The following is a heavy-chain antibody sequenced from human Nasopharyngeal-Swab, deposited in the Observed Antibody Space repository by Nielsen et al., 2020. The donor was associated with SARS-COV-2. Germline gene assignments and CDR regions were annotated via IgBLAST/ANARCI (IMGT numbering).Heavy chain of an antibody. D-gene: IGHD2-2*01. CDR3: ARGPGCTSTSCPYYFDS. CDR1: GGTFSSYA. J-gene: IGHJ4*02. V-gene: IGHV1-69*13. Sequence: SVKVSCKASGGTFSSYAISWVRQAPGQGLEWMGGIIPIFGTANYAQKFQGRVTITADESTSTAYMELSSLRSEDTAVFYCARGPGCTSTSCPYYFDSWGQGTLVTVSS. CDR2: IIPIFGTA.